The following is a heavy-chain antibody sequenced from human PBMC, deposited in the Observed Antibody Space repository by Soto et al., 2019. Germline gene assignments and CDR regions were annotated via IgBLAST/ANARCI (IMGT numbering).Heavy chain of an antibody. Sequence: PSETLSLTCTVSGGSISSYLWSWIRQPPGEGLEWIGYIYYSGSANYNPSLKSRVTMSVDTSKNQFYLKLSSVTAADTALYYCARSGIVTTGTDYFDYWGQGIQVTVSS. CDR1: GGSISSYL. D-gene: IGHD6-13*01. V-gene: IGHV4-59*01. CDR3: ARSGIVTTGTDYFDY. CDR2: IYYSGSA. J-gene: IGHJ4*02.